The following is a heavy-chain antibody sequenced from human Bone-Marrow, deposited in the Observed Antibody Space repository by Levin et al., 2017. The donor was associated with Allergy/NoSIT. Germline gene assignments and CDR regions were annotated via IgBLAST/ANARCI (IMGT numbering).Heavy chain of an antibody. V-gene: IGHV5-51*01. D-gene: IGHD3-10*01. CDR3: ARFKGSGTYYKDDYYYYMDV. Sequence: LGESLKISCKGSGYRFTSYWIVWVRQMPGEGLEWMGIIYPGDSEARYSPSFQGQVTISADTSINTAYLQWSSLKASDTAFYYCARFKGSGTYYKDDYYYYMDVWGGGTTVTVSS. CDR2: IYPGDSEA. J-gene: IGHJ6*03. CDR1: GYRFTSYW.